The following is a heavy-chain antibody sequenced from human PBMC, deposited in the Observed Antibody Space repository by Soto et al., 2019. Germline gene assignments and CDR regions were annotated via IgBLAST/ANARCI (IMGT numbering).Heavy chain of an antibody. J-gene: IGHJ6*02. V-gene: IGHV4-59*01. CDR1: GGSISSYY. CDR3: ARGVTYYDFWSGYGSRAYYYYGMDV. D-gene: IGHD3-3*01. CDR2: IYYSGST. Sequence: SETLSLTCTVSGGSISSYYWSWIRQPPGKGLEWIGYIYYSGSTNYNPSLKSRVTISVDTSKNQFSLKLSSVTAADTAVYYCARGVTYYDFWSGYGSRAYYYYGMDVWGQGITVTVSS.